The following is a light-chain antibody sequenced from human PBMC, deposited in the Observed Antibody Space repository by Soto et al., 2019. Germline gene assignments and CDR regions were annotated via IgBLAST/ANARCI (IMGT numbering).Light chain of an antibody. CDR1: QSVNSIY. Sequence: EIVLTQSPGTLSLSPGERATLSCSASQSVNSIYLAWYQQKPGQAPRLLIYGASSRATGIPDRFSGSGSGTDFTLTISRLEPEDFALYYCQQYGGSPRTFSQGTKVEL. CDR3: QQYGGSPRT. CDR2: GAS. V-gene: IGKV3-20*01. J-gene: IGKJ1*01.